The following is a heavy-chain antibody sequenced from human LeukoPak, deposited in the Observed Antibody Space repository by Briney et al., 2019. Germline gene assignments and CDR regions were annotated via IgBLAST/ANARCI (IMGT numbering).Heavy chain of an antibody. CDR2: IVVGSGNT. CDR1: GFTFTSSA. D-gene: IGHD3-3*01. V-gene: IGHV1-58*01. J-gene: IGHJ6*02. Sequence: SVKVSCKATGFTFTSSAVQWVRQARGQRLEWIGWIVVGSGNTNYAQKFQERVTITRDMSTSTAYMELSSLRSEDTAVYYCAASEPAYYDFWSGYTYGMDVWGQGTTVTVSS. CDR3: AASEPAYYDFWSGYTYGMDV.